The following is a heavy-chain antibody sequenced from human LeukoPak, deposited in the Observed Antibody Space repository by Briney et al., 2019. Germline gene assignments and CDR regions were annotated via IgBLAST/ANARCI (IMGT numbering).Heavy chain of an antibody. Sequence: ASVKVSCKASGYTFTGYYMHWVRQAPGQEFEWMGWLSPNSGDTKFAQKFQGRVTMTRDTSISTVYMELSRLRSDDTAVYYCARATDISSWYFAYSGRGTLVTVSS. J-gene: IGHJ4*02. V-gene: IGHV1-2*02. D-gene: IGHD6-13*01. CDR3: ARATDISSWYFAY. CDR2: LSPNSGDT. CDR1: GYTFTGYY.